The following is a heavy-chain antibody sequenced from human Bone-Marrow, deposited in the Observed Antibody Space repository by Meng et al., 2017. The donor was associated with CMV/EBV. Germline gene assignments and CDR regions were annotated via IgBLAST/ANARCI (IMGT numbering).Heavy chain of an antibody. CDR2: IYYSGST. CDR3: ARGDGSGSYPRGYYYGMDV. D-gene: IGHD3-10*01. Sequence: GSLRLSCTVSGGSISSYYWSWIRQPPGKGLEWIGYIYYSGSTNYNPSLKSRVTISVDTSKNQFSLKLSSVTAADTAVYYCARGDGSGSYPRGYYYGMDVWGQGTTVTFAS. V-gene: IGHV4-59*01. J-gene: IGHJ6*02. CDR1: GGSISSYY.